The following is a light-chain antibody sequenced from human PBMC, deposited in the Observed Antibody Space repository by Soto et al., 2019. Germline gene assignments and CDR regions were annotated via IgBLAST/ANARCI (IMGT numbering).Light chain of an antibody. J-gene: IGKJ4*01. V-gene: IGKV1-12*01. CDR2: AAS. CDR3: QQGDSFPFT. Sequence: DIQMTQSPSSVSASVGDRVTITCRASQDISSWVAWYQQKPGKAPKLLISAASSLQSGVPRRFSGSGSGTDFTLIISSLQPEDFASYFCQQGDSFPFTFGGGPKVEIK. CDR1: QDISSW.